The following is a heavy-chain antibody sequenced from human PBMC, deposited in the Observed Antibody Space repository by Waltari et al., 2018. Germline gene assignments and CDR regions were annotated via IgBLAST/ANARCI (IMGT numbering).Heavy chain of an antibody. V-gene: IGHV4-59*01. CDR2: IYYSGRT. J-gene: IGHJ6*02. Sequence: QVQLQESGPRLVKPSETLSLICTISDGSLSSYYWTWIRQPPGKGLEWIGFIYYSGRTTDNPALKSRVSISLDTSKNQFSLKLISMTAADTAVYYCARGTYSGSSEGGYYYYFGINVWGPGTTVTVSS. CDR1: DGSLSSYY. CDR3: ARGTYSGSSEGGYYYYFGINV. D-gene: IGHD1-26*01.